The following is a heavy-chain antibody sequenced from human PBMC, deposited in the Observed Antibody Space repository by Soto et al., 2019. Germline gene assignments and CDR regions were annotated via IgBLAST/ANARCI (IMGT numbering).Heavy chain of an antibody. CDR3: APGRRSRYGMDV. V-gene: IGHV3-23*01. Sequence: SLRLSCAASGFTFSSYAMSWVRQAPGKGLEWVSAISGSGGSTYYADSVKGRFTISRDNSKNTLYLQMNSLRAEDTAVYYCAPGRRSRYGMDVWGQGTTVTVSS. J-gene: IGHJ6*02. CDR2: ISGSGGST. CDR1: GFTFSSYA.